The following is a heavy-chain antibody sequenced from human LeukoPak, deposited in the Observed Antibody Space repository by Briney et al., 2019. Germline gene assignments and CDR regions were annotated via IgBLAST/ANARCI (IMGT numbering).Heavy chain of an antibody. Sequence: ASVKASCKVSGYTLTEFSMHWVRQAPGQGLEWMGWINPNSGGTNYAQKFQGRVTMTRDTSISTAYMELSRLRSDDTAVYYCARHYPLTPQTYYFDYWGQGTLVTVSS. J-gene: IGHJ4*02. D-gene: IGHD2-15*01. CDR2: INPNSGGT. CDR1: GYTLTEFS. V-gene: IGHV1-2*02. CDR3: ARHYPLTPQTYYFDY.